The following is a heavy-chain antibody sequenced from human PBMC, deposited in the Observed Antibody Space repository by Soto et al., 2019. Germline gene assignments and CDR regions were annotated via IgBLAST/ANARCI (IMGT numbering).Heavy chain of an antibody. J-gene: IGHJ4*02. V-gene: IGHV3-23*01. CDR3: AKAGWELLGFDY. D-gene: IGHD1-26*01. Sequence: LSCAASGFTFSSYAMSWVRQAPGKGLEWVSAISGSGGSTYYADSVKGRFTISRDNSKNTLYLQMNSLRAEDTAVYYCAKAGWELLGFDYWGQGTLVTVSS. CDR2: ISGSGGST. CDR1: GFTFSSYA.